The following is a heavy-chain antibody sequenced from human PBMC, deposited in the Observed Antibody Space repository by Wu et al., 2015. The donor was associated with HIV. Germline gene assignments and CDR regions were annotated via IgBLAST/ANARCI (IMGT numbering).Heavy chain of an antibody. Sequence: QVHLLQSGAEVKKPGSSVRVSCKVSGGTFSSYALSWVRQAPGQGFEWLGRIIPIYRTTNYAQSFHGRVTITADEFTSTAYLELSSLRSEDTALYFCARDEALRMVAATAPFDSWGQGTLITVAS. J-gene: IGHJ4*02. CDR2: IIPIYRTT. D-gene: IGHD2-15*01. CDR1: GGTFSSYA. V-gene: IGHV1-69*13. CDR3: ARDEALRMVAATAPFDS.